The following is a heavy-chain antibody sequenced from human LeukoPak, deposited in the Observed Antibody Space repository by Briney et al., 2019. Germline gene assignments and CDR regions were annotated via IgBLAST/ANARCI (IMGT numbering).Heavy chain of an antibody. CDR3: ARDNYDSSGGFDY. V-gene: IGHV1-69*13. D-gene: IGHD3-22*01. CDR2: IIPIFGTA. CDR1: GVTFSDYA. Sequence: GASVKVSCKASGVTFSDYALNWVRQAPGQGLEWMGGIIPIFGTANYAQKFQGRVTITADESTSTAYMELSSLRSEDTAVYYCARDNYDSSGGFDYWGQGTLVTVSS. J-gene: IGHJ4*02.